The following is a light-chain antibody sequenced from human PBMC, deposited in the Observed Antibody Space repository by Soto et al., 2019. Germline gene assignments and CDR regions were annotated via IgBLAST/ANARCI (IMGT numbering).Light chain of an antibody. J-gene: IGKJ1*01. CDR2: DAS. Sequence: IQLTQSPSSLSASVGDRVTVTFRASQSISSWLAWYQQKPGKAPKLLIYDASSLESGVPSRFSGSGSGTEFTLTISSLQPDDFATYYCQQYNSYWGTFGQGTKVDVK. CDR3: QQYNSYWGT. CDR1: QSISSW. V-gene: IGKV1-5*01.